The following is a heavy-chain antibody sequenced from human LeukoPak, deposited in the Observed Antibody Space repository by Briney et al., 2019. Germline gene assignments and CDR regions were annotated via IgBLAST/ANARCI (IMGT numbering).Heavy chain of an antibody. D-gene: IGHD1-26*01. CDR1: GGTFSSYA. CDR3: AAQPKVGATSPGWFDY. CDR2: IIPIFDTA. Sequence: SVKVSCKASGGTFSSYAISWVRQAPGQGLEWMGGIIPIFDTANYAQKFQGRVTITTDESTSTAYMELSSLRSEDTAVYYCAAQPKVGATSPGWFDYWGQGTLVTVSS. V-gene: IGHV1-69*05. J-gene: IGHJ4*02.